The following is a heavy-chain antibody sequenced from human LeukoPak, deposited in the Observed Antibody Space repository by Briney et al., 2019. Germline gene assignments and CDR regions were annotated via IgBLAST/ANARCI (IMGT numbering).Heavy chain of an antibody. V-gene: IGHV1-18*01. J-gene: IGHJ4*02. CDR3: ARALYDYVWGSYRYIKGVDY. CDR1: GYTFTSYG. Sequence: ASVKVSCKASGYTFTSYGISWVRRAPGQGLEWMGWISAYNGNTNYAQKLQGRVTMTTDTSTSTAYMELRSLRSDDTAVYYCARALYDYVWGSYRYIKGVDYWGQGTLAPSPQ. CDR2: ISAYNGNT. D-gene: IGHD3-16*02.